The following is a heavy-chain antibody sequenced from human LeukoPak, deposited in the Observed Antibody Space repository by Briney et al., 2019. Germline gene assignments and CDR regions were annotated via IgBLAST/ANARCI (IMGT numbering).Heavy chain of an antibody. V-gene: IGHV3-7*01. D-gene: IGHD4/OR15-4a*01. CDR3: ARDTLGEGEDANYAVYYFDY. Sequence: GGSLRLSCAASGFTFRTYWMSWVRQAPGKGLEWVANIKQDGNEKYYVDSVKGRFTISRDNAKNSLDLQMNSLRAEDTAVYYCARDTLGEGEDANYAVYYFDYWGQGTPVAVSS. CDR1: GFTFRTYW. CDR2: IKQDGNEK. J-gene: IGHJ4*02.